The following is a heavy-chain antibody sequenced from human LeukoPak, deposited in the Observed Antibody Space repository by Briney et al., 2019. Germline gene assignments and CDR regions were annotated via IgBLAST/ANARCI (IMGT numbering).Heavy chain of an antibody. Sequence: PSETLSLTCAVYGGSFSGYYWSWIRQPPGKGLEWIGEINHSGSTNYNPSLKSRVTISVDTSKSQFSLKLSSVTAADTAVYYCARGQQLVPAYYYYYYGMDVWGQGTTVTVSS. D-gene: IGHD6-13*01. V-gene: IGHV4-34*01. CDR3: ARGQQLVPAYYYYYYGMDV. CDR2: INHSGST. CDR1: GGSFSGYY. J-gene: IGHJ6*02.